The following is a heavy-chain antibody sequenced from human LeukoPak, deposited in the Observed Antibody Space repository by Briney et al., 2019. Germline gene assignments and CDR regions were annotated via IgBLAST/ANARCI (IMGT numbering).Heavy chain of an antibody. CDR3: ARRPCSGSYGWCDFDI. J-gene: IGHJ3*02. V-gene: IGHV4-59*01. CDR1: GGSISSYY. Sequence: SETLSLTCTVSGGSISSYYRSWIRQPPGKGLEWIGYIYYTGSTNYNPSLKSRVTISRDTSKNQFSLKLSSVTAADTAVYYCARRPCSGSYGWCDFDIWGQGTIVTVSS. D-gene: IGHD1-26*01. CDR2: IYYTGST.